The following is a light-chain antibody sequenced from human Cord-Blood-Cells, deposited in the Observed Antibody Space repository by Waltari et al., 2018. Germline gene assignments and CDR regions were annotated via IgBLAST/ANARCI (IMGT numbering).Light chain of an antibody. Sequence: DIVMTQSPDSLAVPLGERATINCKSSQSVLYSSNNKNYLAWYQQKPGRPPKLLIYWASTRESGVPDRFSGSGSGTDFTLTINSLQAEDVAVYYCQQYYSTPRSFGQGTKLEIK. V-gene: IGKV4-1*01. CDR3: QQYYSTPRS. J-gene: IGKJ2*03. CDR2: WAS. CDR1: QSVLYSSNNKNY.